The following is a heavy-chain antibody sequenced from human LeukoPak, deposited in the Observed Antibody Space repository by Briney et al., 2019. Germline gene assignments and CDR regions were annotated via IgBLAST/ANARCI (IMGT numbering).Heavy chain of an antibody. CDR2: ISGSGGMT. Sequence: PGGSLRLSCAASGFIFSSHAMNWVRQAPGKGLEWVSVISGSGGMTYYADSVKGRFTVSRDNSKNTLFLQMNSLRDEDTAIYYCATYRQVLLPFESWGQGTLVTVSS. D-gene: IGHD2-8*02. V-gene: IGHV3-23*01. J-gene: IGHJ4*02. CDR1: GFIFSSHA. CDR3: ATYRQVLLPFES.